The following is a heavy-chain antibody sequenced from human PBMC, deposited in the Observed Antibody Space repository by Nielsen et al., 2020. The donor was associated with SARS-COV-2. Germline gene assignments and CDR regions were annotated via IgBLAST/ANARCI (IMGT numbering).Heavy chain of an antibody. Sequence: GESLKISCAASGFTVSSNYMNWVRQAPGKGLEWVSSISSSSSYIYYADSVKGRFTISRDNAKNSLYLQMNSLRAEDTAVYYCARDHTCFDYWGQGTLVTVSS. CDR3: ARDHTCFDY. CDR2: ISSSSSYI. V-gene: IGHV3-21*01. D-gene: IGHD2-2*02. J-gene: IGHJ4*02. CDR1: GFTVSSNY.